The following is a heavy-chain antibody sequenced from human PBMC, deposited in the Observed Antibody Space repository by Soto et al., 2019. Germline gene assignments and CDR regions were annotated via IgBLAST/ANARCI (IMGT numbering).Heavy chain of an antibody. D-gene: IGHD2-8*02. CDR3: ARHYCTGGPCYFDY. Sequence: QLQLQESGPGLVKPSETLSLTCTVSGDSISSSSYYWGWIRQPPGKGLEWIGTIYSSGITYYKASLKRRGTISIDTSKTQCSLKLSSVTAADTAVYYCARHYCTGGPCYFDYWGQGTLVTVSS. CDR1: GDSISSSSYY. V-gene: IGHV4-39*01. CDR2: IYSSGIT. J-gene: IGHJ4*02.